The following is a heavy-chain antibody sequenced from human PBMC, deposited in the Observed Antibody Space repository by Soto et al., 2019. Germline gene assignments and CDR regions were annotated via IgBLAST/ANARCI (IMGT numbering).Heavy chain of an antibody. CDR2: IFYRGNT. D-gene: IGHD3-16*01. CDR1: GGPISSGDYH. Sequence: PSETLSLTCIVSGGPISSGDYHWSWIRQPPGEGLEWIGYIFYRGNTYYNPSLKSRVTISIDTSKNQFSLKLSSVTAADTAVYYCVREYRRSFDPWGQGTLVTVSS. CDR3: VREYRRSFDP. V-gene: IGHV4-30-4*01. J-gene: IGHJ5*02.